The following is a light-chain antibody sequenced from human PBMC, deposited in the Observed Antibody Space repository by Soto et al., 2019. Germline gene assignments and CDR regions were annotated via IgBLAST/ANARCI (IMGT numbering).Light chain of an antibody. Sequence: DIQMTQSPSSLSASVGDRITITCQASQDINNYLNWYQQKPGKAPKLLIYDASYLETGVPSRFSGSGSGTDFTFTISSLQPEDIATYYCQQYDNLFLTFGGGTKVEIK. CDR3: QQYDNLFLT. CDR2: DAS. CDR1: QDINNY. V-gene: IGKV1-33*01. J-gene: IGKJ4*01.